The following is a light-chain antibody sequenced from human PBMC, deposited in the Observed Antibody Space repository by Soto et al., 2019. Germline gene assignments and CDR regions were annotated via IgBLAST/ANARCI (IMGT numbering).Light chain of an antibody. CDR1: SSDVGGYNY. Sequence: QSVLTHPRSVSGSPGQSVTISCTGTSSDVGGYNYVSWYQQHPGKAPKLMIYDVTKRPSGVPDRFSGSKSGNTASLTISGLQAEDEADYYCCSYAGSYTFYVFGTGTKSPS. CDR3: CSYAGSYTFYV. J-gene: IGLJ1*01. CDR2: DVT. V-gene: IGLV2-11*01.